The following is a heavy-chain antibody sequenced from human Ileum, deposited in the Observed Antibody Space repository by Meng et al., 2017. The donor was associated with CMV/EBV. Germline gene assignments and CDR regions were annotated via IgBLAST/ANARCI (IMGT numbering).Heavy chain of an antibody. J-gene: IGHJ4*02. CDR2: ISSSGSTI. CDR3: ARDPPVTEAGGSFDY. Sequence: GGSLRLSCAASGFTFSDYDMSWIRQAPGKGLEWISYISSSGSTISYADSLKGRFTISRDNAKNSLYLQMNSLRAEDTAVYFCARDPPVTEAGGSFDYWGQGTLVTVSS. D-gene: IGHD6-13*01. CDR1: GFTFSDYD. V-gene: IGHV3-11*04.